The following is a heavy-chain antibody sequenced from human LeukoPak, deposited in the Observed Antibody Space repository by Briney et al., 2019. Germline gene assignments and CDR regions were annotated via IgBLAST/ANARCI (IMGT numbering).Heavy chain of an antibody. CDR2: IKQDGSEK. D-gene: IGHD6-13*01. Sequence: ETLSLTCTVSGGSISSSSYYWGWIRQPPGKGLEWVANIKQDGSEKYYVDSVKGRFTISRDNAKNSLYLQMNSLRAEDTAVYYCARDREAAAARGIGNDYWGQGTLVTVSS. J-gene: IGHJ4*02. CDR1: GGSISSSSYY. V-gene: IGHV3-7*01. CDR3: ARDREAAAARGIGNDY.